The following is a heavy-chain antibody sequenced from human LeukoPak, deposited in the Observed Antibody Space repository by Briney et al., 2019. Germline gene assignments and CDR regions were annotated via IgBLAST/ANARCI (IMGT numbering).Heavy chain of an antibody. J-gene: IGHJ3*02. Sequence: SETLSLTCAVSGAXISSATYSWSWIRQPPGKGLEWVGYIYHSGSTYYNPSLESRVTVSVDRSKNQISLKLSSVTAADTAIYYCARRALAATGKDAFDIWGQGTMVTVSS. D-gene: IGHD6-13*01. CDR3: ARRALAATGKDAFDI. CDR1: GAXISSATYS. CDR2: IYHSGST. V-gene: IGHV4-30-2*01.